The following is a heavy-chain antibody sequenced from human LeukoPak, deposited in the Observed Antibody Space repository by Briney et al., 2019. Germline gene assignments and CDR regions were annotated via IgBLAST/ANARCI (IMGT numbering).Heavy chain of an antibody. J-gene: IGHJ4*02. D-gene: IGHD5-18*01. Sequence: ASVKVSCKASGGTFSSYAISWVRQAPGQGLEWMGRIIPIFGTANYVQKFQGRVTITTDESTSTAYMELSSLRSEDTAVYYCARSLRGYSLWYFDYWGQGTLVTVSS. CDR1: GGTFSSYA. CDR3: ARSLRGYSLWYFDY. CDR2: IIPIFGTA. V-gene: IGHV1-69*05.